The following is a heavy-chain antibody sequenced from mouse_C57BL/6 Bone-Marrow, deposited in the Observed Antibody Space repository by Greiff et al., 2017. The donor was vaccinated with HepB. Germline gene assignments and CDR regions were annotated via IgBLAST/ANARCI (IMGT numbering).Heavy chain of an antibody. CDR2: ISNLAYSI. Sequence: DVHLVESGGGLVQPGGSLKLSCAASGFTFSDYGMAWVRQAPRKGPEWVAFISNLAYSIYYADTVTGRFTISRENAKNTLYLEMSSLRSEDTAMYYCARRGIDYYGSSYWYFDVWGTGTTVTVSS. CDR1: GFTFSDYG. D-gene: IGHD1-1*01. J-gene: IGHJ1*03. V-gene: IGHV5-15*04. CDR3: ARRGIDYYGSSYWYFDV.